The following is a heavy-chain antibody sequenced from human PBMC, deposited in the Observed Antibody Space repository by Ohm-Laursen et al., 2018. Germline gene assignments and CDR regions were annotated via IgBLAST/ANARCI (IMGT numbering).Heavy chain of an antibody. CDR1: GFTFSGYD. J-gene: IGHJ4*02. D-gene: IGHD3-10*01. Sequence: SLRLSCAASGFTFSGYDMHWVRQATGKGLEWVSGIGTVGDTYYIGSVKGRFTIPRENAKNSFYLQMNSLRADDTAVYYCAKDFHSGSGSYTDFDYWGQGTLVTVSS. CDR2: IGTVGDT. V-gene: IGHV3-13*04. CDR3: AKDFHSGSGSYTDFDY.